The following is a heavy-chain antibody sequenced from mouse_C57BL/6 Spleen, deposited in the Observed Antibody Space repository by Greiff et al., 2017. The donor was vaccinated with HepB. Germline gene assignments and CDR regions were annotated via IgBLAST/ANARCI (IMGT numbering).Heavy chain of an antibody. D-gene: IGHD2-3*01. J-gene: IGHJ2*01. CDR1: GYTFTNYW. V-gene: IGHV1-63*01. CDR3: ARSDGYYDY. Sequence: QVHVKQSGAELVRPGPSVKMSCKASGYTFTNYWIGWAKQRPGHGLEWIGDIYPGGGYTNYNEKFKGKATLTADKSSSTAYMQFSSLTSEDSAIYYCARSDGYYDYWGKGTTLTVSS. CDR2: IYPGGGYT.